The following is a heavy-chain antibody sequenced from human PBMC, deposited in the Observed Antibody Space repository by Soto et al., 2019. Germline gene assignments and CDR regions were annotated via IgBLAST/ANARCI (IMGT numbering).Heavy chain of an antibody. V-gene: IGHV3-23*01. J-gene: IGHJ6*02. CDR3: AKVSLGATTITDYYYYGLDV. CDR2: ISGGGGNT. CDR1: GFTFSSYA. D-gene: IGHD1-26*01. Sequence: LRLSCAASGFTFSSYAMNWVRQAPGKGLEWVSAISGGGGNTYYADSVEGRVTISRDNSKNTLYLQMNSLRAEDTAVYYCAKVSLGATTITDYYYYGLDVWGQGTTVTVSS.